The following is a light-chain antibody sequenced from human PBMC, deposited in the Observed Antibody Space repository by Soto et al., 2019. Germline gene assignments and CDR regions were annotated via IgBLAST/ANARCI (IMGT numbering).Light chain of an antibody. CDR3: QQYNNWPRT. CDR2: GAS. V-gene: IGKV3-20*01. J-gene: IGKJ1*01. Sequence: EIVLTQSPGTLSLSPGKRATLSCRASQSVGSNYLAWYQQKPGQAPRLLIYGASSRATGIPDRFSGSGSGTEFTLTISSLQSEDFAVYYCQQYNNWPRTCGQGTKGDIK. CDR1: QSVGSNY.